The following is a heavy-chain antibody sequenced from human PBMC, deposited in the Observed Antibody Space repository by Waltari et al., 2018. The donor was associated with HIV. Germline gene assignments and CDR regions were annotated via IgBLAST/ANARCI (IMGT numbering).Heavy chain of an antibody. CDR3: ARDVGASAFDI. D-gene: IGHD3-10*01. V-gene: IGHV4-59*01. CDR2: IYYRGST. Sequence: QVQLQESGPGLVKPSETLSLTCTVSGGSISSYYWSWLRQPPGKGLEWIGYIYYRGSTNYNPSLEGRVTISVDTSKNQFSLKLSSVTAADTAVYYCARDVGASAFDIWGQGTMVTVSS. CDR1: GGSISSYY. J-gene: IGHJ3*02.